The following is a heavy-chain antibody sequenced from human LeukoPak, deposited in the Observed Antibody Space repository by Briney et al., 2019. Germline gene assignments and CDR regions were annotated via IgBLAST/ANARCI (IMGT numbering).Heavy chain of an antibody. D-gene: IGHD4-23*01. Sequence: PGGSLRLSCAASGFTFSSYAMHWVRQAPGKGLEYVSAISSNGGSTYYANYVKGRFTISRDNSKNTLYLQMGSLRAEDMAVYYCCTGVVSGNLDYWGQGTLVTVSS. CDR3: CTGVVSGNLDY. CDR1: GFTFSSYA. CDR2: ISSNGGST. V-gene: IGHV3-64*01. J-gene: IGHJ4*02.